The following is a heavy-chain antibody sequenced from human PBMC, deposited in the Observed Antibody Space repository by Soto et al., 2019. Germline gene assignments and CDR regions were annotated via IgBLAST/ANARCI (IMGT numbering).Heavy chain of an antibody. V-gene: IGHV3-23*01. D-gene: IGHD6-19*01. CDR3: AKDPAGMYSSGWSQSFDF. CDR1: GFTFSAFA. CDR2: IVGSGGRT. Sequence: GSLRLSCAASGFTFSAFALSWVRQAPGEGLEWVSGIVGSGGRTYYADSAKGRFTISRDNSKNTVYLQMSSLRAEDTAMYYCAKDPAGMYSSGWSQSFDFWGQGTQVTVSS. J-gene: IGHJ4*02.